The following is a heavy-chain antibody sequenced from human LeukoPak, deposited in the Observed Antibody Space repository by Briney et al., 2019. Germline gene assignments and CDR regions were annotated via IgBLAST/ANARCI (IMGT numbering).Heavy chain of an antibody. D-gene: IGHD2-21*02. V-gene: IGHV3-48*03. J-gene: IGHJ4*02. Sequence: GGSLRLSCAASGFTFNTYEMNWVRQAPGKGLEWVSYITSSGSTIYYADYVKGRFTISRDNGKNSLYLQMNSLRAEDTAVYYCAAQDEYCGGDCYLIDYWGQGTLVTVSS. CDR2: ITSSGSTI. CDR3: AAQDEYCGGDCYLIDY. CDR1: GFTFNTYE.